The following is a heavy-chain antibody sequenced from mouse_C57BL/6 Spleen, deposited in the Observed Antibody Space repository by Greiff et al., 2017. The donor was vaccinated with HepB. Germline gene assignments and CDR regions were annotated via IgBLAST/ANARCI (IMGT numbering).Heavy chain of an antibody. J-gene: IGHJ2*01. CDR3: ARGGYDPFDY. D-gene: IGHD2-3*01. CDR1: GYAFSSSW. V-gene: IGHV1-82*01. CDR2: IYPGDGDT. Sequence: QVQLKQSGPELVKPGASVKISCKASGYAFSSSWMNWVKQRPGKGLEWIGRIYPGDGDTNYNGKFKGKATLTADKSSSTAYMQLSSLTSEDSAVYFCARGGYDPFDYWGQGTTLTVSS.